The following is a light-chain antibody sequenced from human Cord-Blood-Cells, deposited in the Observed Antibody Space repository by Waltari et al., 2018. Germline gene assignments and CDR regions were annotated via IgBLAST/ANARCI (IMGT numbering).Light chain of an antibody. CDR1: SSDVGGYKY. Sequence: QSALTQPRSVSGSPGQSVTISCTGTSSDVGGYKYVSWYQQHPGKAPNLMIYDVSKRPAGVPDRFSGSKSGNTASLTISGLQAEDEADYYCCSYAGSYTWVFGGGTKLTVL. J-gene: IGLJ3*02. V-gene: IGLV2-11*01. CDR2: DVS. CDR3: CSYAGSYTWV.